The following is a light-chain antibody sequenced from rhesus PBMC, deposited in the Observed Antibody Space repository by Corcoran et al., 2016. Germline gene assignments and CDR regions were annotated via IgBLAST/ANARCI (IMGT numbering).Light chain of an antibody. V-gene: IGLV2-32*02. CDR1: SSDIGAYNY. J-gene: IGLJ1*01. CDR3: TSDAGSNTIYI. Sequence: QAALTQPHSVSGSPGQSVSISCTGTSSDIGAYNYVSWYQQHPATAPKLMIYEVIKRPSGVSDRFSGSKSGNTASLTISGLQAEDEADYYCTSDAGSNTIYIFGGGTRLTVL. CDR2: EVI.